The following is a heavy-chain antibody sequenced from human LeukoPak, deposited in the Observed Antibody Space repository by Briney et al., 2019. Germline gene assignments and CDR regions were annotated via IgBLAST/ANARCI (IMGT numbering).Heavy chain of an antibody. CDR2: IYYSGST. V-gene: IGHV4-61*08. J-gene: IGHJ4*02. Sequence: SETLSLTCTVSGGSISSGGYYWSWIRQPPGKALEWIGYIYYSGSTNYNPSLKSRVTISVDTSKNQFSLKLSSVTAADTAVYYCAREHSGSYYRGYYFDYWGQGTLVTVSS. CDR3: AREHSGSYYRGYYFDY. D-gene: IGHD1-26*01. CDR1: GGSISSGGYY.